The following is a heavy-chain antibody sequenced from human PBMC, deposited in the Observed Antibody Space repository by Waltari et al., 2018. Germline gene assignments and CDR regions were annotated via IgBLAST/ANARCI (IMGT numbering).Heavy chain of an antibody. Sequence: EVQLLESGGGLVQPGGSLRLSCAASGFTFSSYAMSWVRQAPGKGLEWVSGIYSGGSSTYYADSVKGRFTISRDNSKNTLYLQMNSLRAEDTAVYYCAKDFIGYYYYMDVWGKGTTVTVSS. J-gene: IGHJ6*03. D-gene: IGHD1-26*01. CDR3: AKDFIGYYYYMDV. CDR2: IYSGGSST. CDR1: GFTFSSYA. V-gene: IGHV3-23*03.